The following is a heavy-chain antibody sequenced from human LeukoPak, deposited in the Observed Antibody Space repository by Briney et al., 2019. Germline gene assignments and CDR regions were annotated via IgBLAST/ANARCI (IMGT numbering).Heavy chain of an antibody. CDR1: GYTFTSYG. J-gene: IGHJ5*02. CDR3: ARDNYGDYGGYNWFDP. V-gene: IGHV1-18*01. D-gene: IGHD4-17*01. CDR2: ISAGNGNT. Sequence: ASVKVSCKASGYTFTSYGISWVRQAPGQGLEWMGWISAGNGNTNYAQNLQGRVTMTTDTSTSTVYMDLRSLRSDDTAVYYCARDNYGDYGGYNWFDPWGQGTLVTVSS.